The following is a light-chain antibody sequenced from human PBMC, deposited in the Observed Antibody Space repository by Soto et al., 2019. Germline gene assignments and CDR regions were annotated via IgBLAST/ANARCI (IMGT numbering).Light chain of an antibody. CDR2: NAY. CDR1: QGVATT. Sequence: EIVMTQSPPSPSVSPGESVTLSCRASQGVATTLAWYRQQPGQTPRLLIYNAYIRASGVPARFSGSGSGTEFTLTISSLQSEDFAVYYCQHYNTWPLAFGGGTKVDIK. J-gene: IGKJ4*01. CDR3: QHYNTWPLA. V-gene: IGKV3-15*01.